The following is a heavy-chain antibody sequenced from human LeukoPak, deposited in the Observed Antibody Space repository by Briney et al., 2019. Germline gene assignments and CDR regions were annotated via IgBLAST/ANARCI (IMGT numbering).Heavy chain of an antibody. J-gene: IGHJ4*02. Sequence: PGGSLRLSCAASGFTFRDSAMSWVRQAPGKGLEWVSYIRSSSSTTYYADSVKGRFTVSRDNAKNPLYLQMNSLRDEDTAVYYCAREDGSGSYLLYWGQGTLVTVSS. CDR1: GFTFRDSA. V-gene: IGHV3-48*02. CDR3: AREDGSGSYLLY. CDR2: IRSSSSTT. D-gene: IGHD3-10*01.